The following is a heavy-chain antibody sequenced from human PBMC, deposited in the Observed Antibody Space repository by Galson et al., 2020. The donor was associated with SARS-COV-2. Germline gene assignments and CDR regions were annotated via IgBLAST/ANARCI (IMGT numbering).Heavy chain of an antibody. CDR3: AKSPELLWFGEAVDY. Sequence: GGSLRLSCAASGFTFSNYGMHWVRQAPGKGLEWVAVIFYDGNYKYYGDSVKGRFTISRDNSKNTVYLQMNSLTAEDTAVYYCAKSPELLWFGEAVDYWGQGTLVTVSS. J-gene: IGHJ4*02. D-gene: IGHD3-10*01. V-gene: IGHV3-33*03. CDR2: IFYDGNYK. CDR1: GFTFSNYG.